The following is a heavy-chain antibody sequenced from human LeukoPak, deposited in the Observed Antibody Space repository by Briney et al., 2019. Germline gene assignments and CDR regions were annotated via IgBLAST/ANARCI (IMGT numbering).Heavy chain of an antibody. V-gene: IGHV3-7*01. CDR3: AGDRGRDYFDY. J-gene: IGHJ4*02. D-gene: IGHD3-10*01. CDR1: GFTFSSYW. CDR2: IKQDGSEK. Sequence: PGGSLRLSCAASGFTFSSYWMSWVRQAPGKGLEWEANIKQDGSEKYYVDSVKGRFTISRDNAKNSLYLQMNSLRAEDTAVYYCAGDRGRDYFDYWGQGTLVTVSS.